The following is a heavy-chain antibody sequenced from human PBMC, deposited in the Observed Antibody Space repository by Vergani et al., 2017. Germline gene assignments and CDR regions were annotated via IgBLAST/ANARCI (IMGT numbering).Heavy chain of an antibody. CDR3: AREQWLPIDYFDY. CDR1: GFTFHNSG. V-gene: IGHV1-18*01. D-gene: IGHD6-19*01. J-gene: IGHJ4*02. CDR2: ISAYNGNT. Sequence: QVHLEQSGNELKTPGASAKVSCTTSGFTFHNSGLNWVRQAPGQGLEWMGWISAYNGNTNYAQKLQGRVTMTTDTSTSTAYMELRSLRSDDTAVYYCAREQWLPIDYFDYWGQGTLVTVSS.